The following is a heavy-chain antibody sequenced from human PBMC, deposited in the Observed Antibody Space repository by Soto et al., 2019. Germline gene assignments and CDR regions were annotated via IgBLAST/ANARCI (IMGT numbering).Heavy chain of an antibody. CDR3: ARLYYDFWSGYPYYYYYYGMDV. V-gene: IGHV3-30-3*01. D-gene: IGHD3-3*01. J-gene: IGHJ6*02. Sequence: GGSLRLSCAASGFTFSSYAMHWVRQAPGKGLEWVAVISYDGSNKYYADSVKGRFTISRDNSKNTLYLQMNSLRAEDTAVCYCARLYYDFWSGYPYYYYYYGMDVWGQGTTVTVSS. CDR2: ISYDGSNK. CDR1: GFTFSSYA.